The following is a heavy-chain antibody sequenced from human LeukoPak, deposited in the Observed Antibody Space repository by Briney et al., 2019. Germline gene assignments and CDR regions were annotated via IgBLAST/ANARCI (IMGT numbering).Heavy chain of an antibody. J-gene: IGHJ4*02. V-gene: IGHV1-2*02. CDR1: GYTFTGYY. CDR3: ARGRRVLLWFGELLDY. Sequence: ASVKVSCKASGYTFTGYYMHWVRQAPGQGLEWMGWINPNSGGTNYAQKFQGRVTMTRYTSISTAYMELSRLRSDDTAVYYCARGRRVLLWFGELLDYWGQGTLVTVSS. CDR2: INPNSGGT. D-gene: IGHD3-10*01.